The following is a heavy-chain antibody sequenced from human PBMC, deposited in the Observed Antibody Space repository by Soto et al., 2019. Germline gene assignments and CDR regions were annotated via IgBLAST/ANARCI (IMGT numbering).Heavy chain of an antibody. Sequence: GESLKISCNGSGYSFTSYWIGWVRQMPGKGLEWMGIIYPGDSDTRYSPSFQGQVTISADKSISTAYLQWSSLKASDTAMYYCARTVVVTATIGNWFDPWGQGTLVTVPQ. J-gene: IGHJ5*02. D-gene: IGHD2-21*02. CDR3: ARTVVVTATIGNWFDP. V-gene: IGHV5-51*01. CDR2: IYPGDSDT. CDR1: GYSFTSYW.